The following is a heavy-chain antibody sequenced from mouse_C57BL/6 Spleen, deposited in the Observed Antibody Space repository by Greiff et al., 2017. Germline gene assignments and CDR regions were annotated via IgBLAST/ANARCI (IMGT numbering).Heavy chain of an antibody. V-gene: IGHV1-19*01. CDR1: GYTFTDYY. Sequence: EVQRVESGPVLVKPGASVKMSCKASGYTFTDYYMNWVKQSHGKSLEWIGVINPYNGGTSYNQKFKGKATLTVDKSSSTAYMELNSLTSEDSAVYYCARRGLYGNYDWFAYWGQGTLVTVSA. J-gene: IGHJ3*01. D-gene: IGHD2-1*01. CDR3: ARRGLYGNYDWFAY. CDR2: INPYNGGT.